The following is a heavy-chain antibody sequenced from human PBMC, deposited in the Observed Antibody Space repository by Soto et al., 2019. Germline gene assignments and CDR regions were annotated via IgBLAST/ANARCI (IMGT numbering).Heavy chain of an antibody. CDR3: ARLSNWNYILDP. CDR2: IYYSGST. D-gene: IGHD1-7*01. Sequence: SETLSLTCTVSGGSISSYYWSWIRQPPGKGLEWIGYIYYSGSTNYNPSLKSRVTISVDTSKNQFSLKLSSVTAADTAVYYCARLSNWNYILDPWGQGTLVTVSS. J-gene: IGHJ5*02. CDR1: GGSISSYY. V-gene: IGHV4-59*08.